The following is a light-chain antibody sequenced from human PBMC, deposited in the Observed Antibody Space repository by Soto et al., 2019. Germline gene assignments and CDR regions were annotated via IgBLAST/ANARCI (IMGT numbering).Light chain of an antibody. CDR3: QQYSSYWT. V-gene: IGKV1-5*01. J-gene: IGKJ1*01. CDR1: QSVSYW. Sequence: DIPMTQSPSTLSASVGDRVTITCRASQSVSYWLAWYQQKPGKAPKVLIYHASSLESGVPSRFSGNGSGTEFTLTISSLQPDDLATYYCQQYSSYWTFGQGTKVEIK. CDR2: HAS.